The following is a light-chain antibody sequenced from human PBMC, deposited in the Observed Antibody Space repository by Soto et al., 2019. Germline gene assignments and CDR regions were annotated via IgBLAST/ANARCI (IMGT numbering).Light chain of an antibody. Sequence: EIVLTQYPATLSLSPGERATLSYRASQRVSSYLAWYQQKPGQAPRLLIYDASNRATGIPARFSGSGSGTDFTLTISSREPEDFEVYYCQQRSNWPPYTFGQGTKLEIK. J-gene: IGKJ2*01. CDR1: QRVSSY. CDR2: DAS. CDR3: QQRSNWPPYT. V-gene: IGKV3-11*01.